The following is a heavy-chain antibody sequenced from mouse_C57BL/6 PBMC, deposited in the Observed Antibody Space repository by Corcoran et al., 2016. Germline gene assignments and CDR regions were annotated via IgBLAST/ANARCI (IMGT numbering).Heavy chain of an antibody. CDR1: GYTFTDYY. J-gene: IGHJ2*01. V-gene: IGHV1-26*01. CDR3: ARYDYCSGGYFDY. CDR2: INPNNGGT. Sequence: EVQLQQSGPELVKPGASVKISCKASGYTFTDYYMNWVKQSHGKSLEWIGDINPNNGGTSYNQKFKGKATLTVDKSSSTAYMELRSLTSEDSAVYYCARYDYCSGGYFDYWGQGTTLTVSS. D-gene: IGHD1-1*01.